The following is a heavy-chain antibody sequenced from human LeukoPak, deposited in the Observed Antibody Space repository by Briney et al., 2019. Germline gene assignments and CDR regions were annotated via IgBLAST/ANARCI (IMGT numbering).Heavy chain of an antibody. D-gene: IGHD4-11*01. V-gene: IGHV1-69*13. CDR3: ARATVADFDY. J-gene: IGHJ4*02. CDR1: GGTFSSYA. CDR2: VIPIFGTA. Sequence: ASVKVSCKASGGTFSSYAISWVRQAPGQGLEWMGGVIPIFGTANYAQKFQGRVTITADESTSTAYMELSSLRSEDMAVYYCARATVADFDYWGQGTLVTVSS.